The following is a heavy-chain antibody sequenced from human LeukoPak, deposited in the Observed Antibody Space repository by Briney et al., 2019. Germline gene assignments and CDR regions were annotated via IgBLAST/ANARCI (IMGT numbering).Heavy chain of an antibody. Sequence: ASVKVSCKASGGTLSSYAISWVRQAPGQGLEWMGGIIPIFGTANYAQKFQGRVTITTDESTSTAYMELSSLRSEDTAVYYCAGAKPVVVVPAAIQSYYYYMDVWGKGTTVTVSS. D-gene: IGHD2-2*01. J-gene: IGHJ6*03. CDR3: AGAKPVVVVPAAIQSYYYYMDV. CDR2: IIPIFGTA. CDR1: GGTLSSYA. V-gene: IGHV1-69*05.